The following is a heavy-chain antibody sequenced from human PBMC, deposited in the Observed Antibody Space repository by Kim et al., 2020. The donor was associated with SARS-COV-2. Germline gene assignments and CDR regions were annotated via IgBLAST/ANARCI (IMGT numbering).Heavy chain of an antibody. D-gene: IGHD3-10*01. J-gene: IGHJ5*02. V-gene: IGHV4-34*01. Sequence: SETLSLTCAVYGGSFSGYYWSWIRQPPGKGLEWIGEINHSGSTNYNPSLKSRVTISVDTSKNQFSLKLSSVTAADTAVYYCARRRNRITMLRSIKGWFDP. CDR3: ARRRNRITMLRSIKGWFDP. CDR1: GGSFSGYY. CDR2: INHSGST.